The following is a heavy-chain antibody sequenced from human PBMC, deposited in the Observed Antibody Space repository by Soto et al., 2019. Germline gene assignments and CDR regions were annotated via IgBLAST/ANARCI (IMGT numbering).Heavy chain of an antibody. CDR3: ATVGSERYGGHHSDS. V-gene: IGHV3-23*01. D-gene: IGHD5-12*01. CDR2: ISSSSGST. Sequence: EVQLLESGGGLVQPGGSLRLSCAASGFTFSNYAMNWVRQAPGKGLEWVSSISSSSGSTYYADSVTGRFTMSRDNSKNFLYLQMNSLRDHDTAVYYSATVGSERYGGHHSDSWGQRTLVTIPS. J-gene: IGHJ4*02. CDR1: GFTFSNYA.